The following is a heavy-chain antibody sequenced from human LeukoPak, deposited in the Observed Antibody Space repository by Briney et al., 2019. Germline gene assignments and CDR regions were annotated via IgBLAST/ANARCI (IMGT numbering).Heavy chain of an antibody. CDR1: GFIFSNYA. V-gene: IGHV3-23*01. Sequence: GGSLRLSCKASGFIFSNYAMSWVRQAPGKGLEWVSIITGSGGDSYYTDSVKGRFTLSRDNSKNTLYLQMNSLRAEDTAVYYCASRATVTTDRFWFDPWGQGTLVTVSS. CDR2: ITGSGGDS. J-gene: IGHJ5*02. CDR3: ASRATVTTDRFWFDP. D-gene: IGHD4-11*01.